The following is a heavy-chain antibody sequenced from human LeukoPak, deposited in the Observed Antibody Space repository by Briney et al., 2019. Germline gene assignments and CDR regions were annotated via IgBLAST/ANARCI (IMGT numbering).Heavy chain of an antibody. J-gene: IGHJ4*02. V-gene: IGHV1-2*02. D-gene: IGHD3-16*01. CDR3: ARGPPRGGSSFDY. CDR2: INTNSGGT. Sequence: ASVKVSCKASGYTFTGYYMHRVRQAPGQGLEWVGWINTNSGGTNYAQKFQGRVTMTRDTSISTAYMELSRLRSDDTAVYYCARGPPRGGSSFDYRGQGTLVTVSS. CDR1: GYTFTGYY.